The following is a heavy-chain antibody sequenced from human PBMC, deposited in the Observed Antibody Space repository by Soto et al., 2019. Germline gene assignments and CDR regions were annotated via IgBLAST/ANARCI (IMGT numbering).Heavy chain of an antibody. Sequence: SGPTLVNPTETLTLTCTVSGFSLSNARMGVSWIRQPPGKALEWLAHIFSNDEKSYSTSLKSRLTISKDTSKSQVVLTMTNMDPVDTATYYCARTWTHYYGMDVRCQGTTVTVSS. V-gene: IGHV2-26*01. CDR3: ARTWTHYYGMDV. D-gene: IGHD5-12*01. J-gene: IGHJ6*02. CDR2: IFSNDEK. CDR1: GFSLSNARMG.